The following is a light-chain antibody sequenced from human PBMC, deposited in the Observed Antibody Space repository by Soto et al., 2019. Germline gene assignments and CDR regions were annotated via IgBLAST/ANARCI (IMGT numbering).Light chain of an antibody. CDR3: AAWDDSLKGV. V-gene: IGLV1-44*01. CDR1: SSNIGSNT. J-gene: IGLJ1*01. CDR2: SNN. Sequence: QSVLIQPPSASGTPGQRVTISCSGSSSNIGSNTVNWYQQLPGTAPKLLIYSNNQRPSGVPDRFSGSKSGTSASLAISGLQSEDEADYYCAAWDDSLKGVFGTGTKVTVL.